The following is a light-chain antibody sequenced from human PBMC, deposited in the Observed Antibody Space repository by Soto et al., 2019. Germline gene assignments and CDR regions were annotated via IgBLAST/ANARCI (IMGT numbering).Light chain of an antibody. CDR3: AAWDDSLNGRV. J-gene: IGLJ2*01. Sequence: SVLTQPPSASGTPGQRVTISCSGGTSNIGSNTVNWYQQLPGTAPKLLIYSNHQRPSGVPDRFSGSKSGTSASLAISGLQSEDEADYYCAAWDDSLNGRVFGGGTKLTVL. CDR1: TSNIGSNT. CDR2: SNH. V-gene: IGLV1-44*01.